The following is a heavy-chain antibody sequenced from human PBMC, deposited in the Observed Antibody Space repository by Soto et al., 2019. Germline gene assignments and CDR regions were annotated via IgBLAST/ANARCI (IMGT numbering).Heavy chain of an antibody. V-gene: IGHV3-30*03. CDR1: GFTFSSYG. D-gene: IGHD2-15*01. J-gene: IGHJ5*02. CDR2: ISYDGSNK. CDR3: STQDIVVAGGRFDP. Sequence: GGSLRLSCAASGFTFSSYGMHWVRQAPGKGLEWVAVISYDGSNKYYADSVKGRFTISRDNSKNTLYLQMNSLRAEDTAVYYCSTQDIVVAGGRFDPWGQGTLVTVSS.